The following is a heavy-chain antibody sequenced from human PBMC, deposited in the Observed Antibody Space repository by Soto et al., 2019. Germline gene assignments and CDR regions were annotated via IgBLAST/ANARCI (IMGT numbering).Heavy chain of an antibody. CDR3: FRENYFPYHGMDV. CDR1: GFAFSDST. J-gene: IGHJ6*02. D-gene: IGHD1-7*01. Sequence: GGSLRLSCAGSGFAFSDSTIHWVRQASGKGLEWVGRIRSKANSYATAYAASVKGRFIISRDDSKTTAYLQMSSLKIEDTAVYYCFRENYFPYHGMDVWGQGTKVTVYS. CDR2: IRSKANSYAT. V-gene: IGHV3-73*01.